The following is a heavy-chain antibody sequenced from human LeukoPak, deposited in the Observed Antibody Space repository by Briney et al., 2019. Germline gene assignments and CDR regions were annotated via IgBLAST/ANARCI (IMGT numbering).Heavy chain of an antibody. J-gene: IGHJ4*02. D-gene: IGHD6-19*01. Sequence: SETLSLTCIVSGGSNSSYYWSWIRQPAGKGLEWIGRIYSSGNTNYNPSLKSRVTILVDKSKNQFSLKLSSVTAADTAVYYCARSGPIAVAGVDYWGQGTLVTVSS. CDR3: ARSGPIAVAGVDY. V-gene: IGHV4-4*07. CDR2: IYSSGNT. CDR1: GGSNSSYY.